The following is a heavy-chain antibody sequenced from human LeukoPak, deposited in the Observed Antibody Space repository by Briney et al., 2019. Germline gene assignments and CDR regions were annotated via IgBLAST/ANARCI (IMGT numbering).Heavy chain of an antibody. CDR2: ISSSSAYI. D-gene: IGHD2-8*02. CDR1: GFTLRSST. V-gene: IGHV3-21*01. J-gene: IGHJ4*02. Sequence: GGSLRLSCAASGFTLRSSTMNWVRQAPGKGLEWVSSISSSSAYIYYADSVGGRFTISRDSAKNSLYLQMNSLRTEDTAVYYCASSSTGDYWGQGTLVTVSS. CDR3: ASSSTGDY.